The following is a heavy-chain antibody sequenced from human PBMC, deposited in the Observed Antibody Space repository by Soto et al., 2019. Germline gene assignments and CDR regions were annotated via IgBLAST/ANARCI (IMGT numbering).Heavy chain of an antibody. CDR3: AKVQYYDSSGNYSKSFLDY. Sequence: GGSLRLSCAASGFTFSSYAMSWVRQAPGKGLEWVSAISGSGGSTYYADSVKGRFTFSRDNSKNTLYLQMNSLRAEDTAVYYCAKVQYYDSSGNYSKSFLDYWARGPLVTVSS. CDR2: ISGSGGST. CDR1: GFTFSSYA. J-gene: IGHJ4*02. D-gene: IGHD3-22*01. V-gene: IGHV3-23*01.